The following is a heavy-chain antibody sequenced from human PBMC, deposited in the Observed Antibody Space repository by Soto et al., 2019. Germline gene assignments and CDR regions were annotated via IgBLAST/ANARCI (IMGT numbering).Heavy chain of an antibody. Sequence: QVQLVQSGAEVKKPGSSVKVSCKASGGTFSSYAISWVRQAPGQGLEWMGGIIPIFGTANYAQKFQGRVTITADKSTSTAYMELSSLRSEDTAVYYCARSNYDILTGYYDYYYYGMDVWGQGTTVTVSS. J-gene: IGHJ6*02. V-gene: IGHV1-69*06. CDR3: ARSNYDILTGYYDYYYYGMDV. CDR1: GGTFSSYA. D-gene: IGHD3-9*01. CDR2: IIPIFGTA.